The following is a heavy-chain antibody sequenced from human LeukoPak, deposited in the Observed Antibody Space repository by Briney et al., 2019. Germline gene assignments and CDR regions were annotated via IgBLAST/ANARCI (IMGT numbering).Heavy chain of an antibody. CDR2: MNPNSGNT. CDR1: GYTFTSYD. J-gene: IGHJ6*03. Sequence: ASVKVSCKASGYTFTSYDINWVRQATGQGLEWMGWMNPNSGNTGYAQKFQGRVTITRNTSISTAYMELSSLRSEDTAVYYCARAFYDFWSGYYPMDVWGKGTMVTVSS. V-gene: IGHV1-8*03. D-gene: IGHD3-3*01. CDR3: ARAFYDFWSGYYPMDV.